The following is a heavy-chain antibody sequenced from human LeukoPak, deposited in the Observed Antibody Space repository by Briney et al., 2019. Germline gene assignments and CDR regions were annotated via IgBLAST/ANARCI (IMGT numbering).Heavy chain of an antibody. Sequence: GGSLRLSCAASGFTFSSYSMNWVRQAPGKGLEWVSSISSSSSYIYYADSVKGRFTISRDNAKNSLYLQMNSLRAEDTAVYYRARDPLPGLEQDWSDPWGQGTLVTVSS. D-gene: IGHD1/OR15-1a*01. CDR2: ISSSSSYI. V-gene: IGHV3-21*01. CDR1: GFTFSSYS. CDR3: ARDPLPGLEQDWSDP. J-gene: IGHJ5*02.